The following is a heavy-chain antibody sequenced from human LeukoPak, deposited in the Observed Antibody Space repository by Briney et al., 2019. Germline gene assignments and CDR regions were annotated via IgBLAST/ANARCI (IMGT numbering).Heavy chain of an antibody. D-gene: IGHD3-10*01. Sequence: GASVRVSCKASGGTFSSYAMSWVRQAPGQGLEWMGGIIPIFGTANYAQKFQGRVTITADKSTSTAYMELSSLRSEDTAVYYCARGRFGRGAFDIWGQGTMVTVSS. J-gene: IGHJ3*02. V-gene: IGHV1-69*06. CDR3: ARGRFGRGAFDI. CDR2: IIPIFGTA. CDR1: GGTFSSYA.